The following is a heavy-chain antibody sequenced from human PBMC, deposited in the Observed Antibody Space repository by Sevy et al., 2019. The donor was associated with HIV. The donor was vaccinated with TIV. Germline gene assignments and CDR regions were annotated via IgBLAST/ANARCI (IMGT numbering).Heavy chain of an antibody. CDR2: IWYGGSNK. D-gene: IGHD3-3*01. V-gene: IGHV3-33*01. CDR3: ARDLTLYDFWSRTPLGYYYGMDV. Sequence: GGSLRLSCAASGFTFSSYGMHWVRQAPGKGLEWVAVIWYGGSNKYYADSVKGRFTISSDKCKNTLYLQMTSMRAEVKVVYYSARDLTLYDFWSRTPLGYYYGMDVWGQGTTVTVSS. CDR1: GFTFSSYG. J-gene: IGHJ6*02.